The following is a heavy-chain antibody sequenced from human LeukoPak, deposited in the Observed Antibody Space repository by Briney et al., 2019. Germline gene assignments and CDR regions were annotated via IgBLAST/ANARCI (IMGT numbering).Heavy chain of an antibody. V-gene: IGHV3-48*02. CDR2: ISSTSNTI. J-gene: IGHJ3*02. D-gene: IGHD2-2*01. CDR3: ARGTQRAFDI. Sequence: GGSLRLSCVASGFTFSSYSMHWVRQAPGKGLEWVSYISSTSNTIYYADSVKGRFTISRDNTKNSLYLQMNSLRDEDSAVYYCARGTQRAFDIWGQGTMVTVSS. CDR1: GFTFSSYS.